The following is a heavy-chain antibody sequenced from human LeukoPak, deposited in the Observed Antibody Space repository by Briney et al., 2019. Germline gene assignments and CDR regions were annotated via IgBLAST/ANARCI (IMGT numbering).Heavy chain of an antibody. J-gene: IGHJ6*02. D-gene: IGHD2-15*01. V-gene: IGHV1-18*01. CDR1: GYTFTSYG. Sequence: ASVKVSCKASGYTFTSYGISWVRQAPGQGLEWMGWISAYNGNTNYAQKLQGRVTMTTDTSTSTAYMELRSLRSDDTAVYYCAATVHYCSGGSCYNHYYGMDVWGQGTTVTVSS. CDR2: ISAYNGNT. CDR3: AATVHYCSGGSCYNHYYGMDV.